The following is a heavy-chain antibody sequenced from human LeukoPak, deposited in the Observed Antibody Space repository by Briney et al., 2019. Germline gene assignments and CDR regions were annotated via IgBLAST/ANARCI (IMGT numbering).Heavy chain of an antibody. J-gene: IGHJ4*02. CDR3: ARALPFPATTPYYFDY. CDR2: INTNTGNP. D-gene: IGHD5-24*01. Sequence: WASVTVSCKASGYTFTSYGISWVRQAPGQGLEWMGWINTNTGNPTYDQGFTGRFVFSLDTSVSTAYLQISSLKAEDTAVYYCARALPFPATTPYYFDYWGQGTLVTVSS. CDR1: GYTFTSYG. V-gene: IGHV7-4-1*02.